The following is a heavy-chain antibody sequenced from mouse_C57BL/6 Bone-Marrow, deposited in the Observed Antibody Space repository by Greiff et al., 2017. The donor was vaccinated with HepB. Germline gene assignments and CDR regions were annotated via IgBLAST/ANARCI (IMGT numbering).Heavy chain of an antibody. CDR2: ISSGSSTI. CDR3: ARNTVVAHWYFDV. CDR1: GFTFSDYG. J-gene: IGHJ1*03. Sequence: EVKLMESGGGLVKPGGSLKLSCAASGFTFSDYGLHWVRQAPEKGLEWVAYISSGSSTIYYADTVKGRFTISRDNAKNTLFLQMTSLRSEDTAMYYCARNTVVAHWYFDVWGTGTTVTVSS. D-gene: IGHD1-1*01. V-gene: IGHV5-17*01.